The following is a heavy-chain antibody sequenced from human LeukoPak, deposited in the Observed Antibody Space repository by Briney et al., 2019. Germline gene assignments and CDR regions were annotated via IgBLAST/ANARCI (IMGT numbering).Heavy chain of an antibody. CDR1: GGSISSSSYY. Sequence: ASETLSLTCTVSGGSISSSSYYWGWIRQPPGKGLEWIGSIYYSGSTYYNPSLKSRVTISVDKSKNQFSLKLSSVTAADTAVYYCARKTQQLVTAFDYWGQGTLVTVSS. J-gene: IGHJ4*02. D-gene: IGHD6-13*01. CDR2: IYYSGST. CDR3: ARKTQQLVTAFDY. V-gene: IGHV4-39*07.